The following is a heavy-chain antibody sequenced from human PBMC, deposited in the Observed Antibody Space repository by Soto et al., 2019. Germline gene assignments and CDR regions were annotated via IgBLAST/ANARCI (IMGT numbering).Heavy chain of an antibody. CDR1: GFTFTTYT. CDR3: ARGPYYDFCSVYSRRSNPSSYYYMDV. Sequence: GVSLRLSCAASGFTFTTYTMSWVRQAPGKGLEWVSVISGSGGRPSYADSVQGRFTISRDNSKNTLYLQMNSLRAEDTAVYYCARGPYYDFCSVYSRRSNPSSYYYMDVWGKGTTVTVSS. V-gene: IGHV3-23*01. CDR2: ISGSGGRP. J-gene: IGHJ6*03. D-gene: IGHD3-3*01.